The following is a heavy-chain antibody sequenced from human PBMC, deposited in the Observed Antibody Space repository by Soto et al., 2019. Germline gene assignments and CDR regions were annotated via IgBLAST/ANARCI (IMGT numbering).Heavy chain of an antibody. V-gene: IGHV3-23*01. Sequence: EVQLLESGGGLVQPGGSLRLSCAASGFTFSSYAMSWVRQAPGKGLEWISANSGSGGSTYYADSVKGRFTISRDNSKNTLYLQMSSLRGEDTAVYYCAKDGGRGYDAFDIWGKGTMVTVSS. D-gene: IGHD3-16*01. CDR1: GFTFSSYA. CDR2: NSGSGGST. J-gene: IGHJ3*02. CDR3: AKDGGRGYDAFDI.